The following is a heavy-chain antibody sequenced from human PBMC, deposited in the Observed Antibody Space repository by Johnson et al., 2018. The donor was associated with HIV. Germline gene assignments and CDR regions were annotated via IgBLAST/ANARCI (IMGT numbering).Heavy chain of an antibody. CDR2: ICWNSASI. CDR1: GFTFKDYA. D-gene: IGHD6-13*01. J-gene: IGHJ3*01. Sequence: VQLVESGGGLVQPGRSLRLSCAASGFTFKDYAMHWVRQTPEKGLEWVSAICWNSASIYYADSVRGRFTISRDNDKNSLHLEMNSLRLDDTVLYYCVKTVGLPRTWYERALNIWGQGTRVTVSS. V-gene: IGHV3-9*01. CDR3: VKTVGLPRTWYERALNI.